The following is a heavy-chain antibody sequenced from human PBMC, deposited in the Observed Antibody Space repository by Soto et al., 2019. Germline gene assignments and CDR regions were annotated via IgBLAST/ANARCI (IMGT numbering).Heavy chain of an antibody. D-gene: IGHD5-12*01. CDR2: IYSGGIT. J-gene: IGHJ4*02. CDR1: GFTVSSNY. CDR3: AATRLGY. V-gene: IGHV3-53*04. Sequence: EVQLVESGGGLVQPGGSLRLSCAASGFTVSSNYMSWFRQAPGEGREWVSVIYSGGITYYADSVKGRFTIFRHNSKNTLYLQMNSLRAEYTAVYYCAATRLGYGGQGTLVTGSS.